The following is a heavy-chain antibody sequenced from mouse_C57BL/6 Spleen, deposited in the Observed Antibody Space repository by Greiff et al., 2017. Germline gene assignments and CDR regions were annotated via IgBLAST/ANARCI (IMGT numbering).Heavy chain of an antibody. V-gene: IGHV1-72*01. J-gene: IGHJ2*01. CDR1: GYTFTSYW. D-gene: IGHD4-1*01. CDR2: IDPNSGGT. CDR3: ARLELGDSFHYFDY. Sequence: QVQLQQPGAELVKPGASVKLSCKASGYTFTSYWMHWVKQRPGRGLEWIGRIDPNSGGTTYNEKFKSKATLTVDKPSSTAYMQLSSLTSEDSAVYDCARLELGDSFHYFDYWGQGTTLTVSS.